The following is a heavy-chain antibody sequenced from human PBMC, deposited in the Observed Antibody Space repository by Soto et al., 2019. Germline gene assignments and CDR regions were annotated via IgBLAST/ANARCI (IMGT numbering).Heavy chain of an antibody. D-gene: IGHD6-19*01. Sequence: VLLVESGGALVQPGRSLRLSCTASGFKFEDYAMHWVRQAPGKGLEWVSGISWSSNIIEYADSVRGRFTIARDNGKNSLYLQMNSLRPEDTALYYCAKGPYSSGWYWDHWGQGTLVTVSS. J-gene: IGHJ4*02. CDR2: ISWSSNII. V-gene: IGHV3-9*01. CDR1: GFKFEDYA. CDR3: AKGPYSSGWYWDH.